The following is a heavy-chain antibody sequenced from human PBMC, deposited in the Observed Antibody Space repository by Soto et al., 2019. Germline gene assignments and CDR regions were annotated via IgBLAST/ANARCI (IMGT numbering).Heavy chain of an antibody. CDR3: ARLFWSGYSTP. CDR2: IYYSGST. Sequence: QVQLQESGPGLVKPSQTLSLTCTVSGASISSGGYYWSWIRQHPGKVLEWIGYIYYSGSTFYNPSLKSRFTISVDTSKNQFSLKLSSVTAAHTAVYYCARLFWSGYSTPCGQGTLVTVSS. V-gene: IGHV4-31*03. J-gene: IGHJ5*02. CDR1: GASISSGGYY. D-gene: IGHD3-3*01.